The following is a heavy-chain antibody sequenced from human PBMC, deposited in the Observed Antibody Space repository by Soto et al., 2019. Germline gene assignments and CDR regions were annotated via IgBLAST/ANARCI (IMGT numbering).Heavy chain of an antibody. Sequence: SETLSLTCDVSVEPMTGGYYWGWIRQSPGKGLEWIGSINYGGTTYYNPSLRSRLAISIDTSKNQFSLRLSSVTAADTALYYCARGWYYFDFWGQGTLVTVSS. CDR2: INYGGTT. CDR3: ARGWYYFDF. J-gene: IGHJ4*02. V-gene: IGHV4-38-2*01. D-gene: IGHD2-15*01. CDR1: VEPMTGGYY.